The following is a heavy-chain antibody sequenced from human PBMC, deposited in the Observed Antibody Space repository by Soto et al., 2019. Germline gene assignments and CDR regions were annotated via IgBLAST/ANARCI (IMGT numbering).Heavy chain of an antibody. V-gene: IGHV4-39*01. CDR3: ARQRTTVVTQSYFDH. D-gene: IGHD2-21*02. J-gene: IGHJ4*02. CDR2: IYYSGRT. CDR1: GESISSSSYY. Sequence: SENLSLTCIVSGESISSSSYYWGWIRQPPGKGLEWIGSIYYSGRTYYNPSFKSRVTISIDTSKNQFSLKLSSVTATDTAVYYCARQRTTVVTQSYFDHWGQGALVTVSS.